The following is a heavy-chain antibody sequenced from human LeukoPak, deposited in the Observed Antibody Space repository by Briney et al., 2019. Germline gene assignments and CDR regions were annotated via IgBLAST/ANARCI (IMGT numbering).Heavy chain of an antibody. CDR3: ARDGDTALGY. J-gene: IGHJ4*02. Sequence: GGSLRLSCAASGFTFSSYDMSWVRQAPGKGLEWVSTINSYGAYTYYADSVRGRFTISRDNSKNTLYLQMNSLRAEDTAVYYCARDGDTALGYWGQGTLVTVSS. CDR2: INSYGAYT. D-gene: IGHD5-18*01. CDR1: GFTFSSYD. V-gene: IGHV3-23*01.